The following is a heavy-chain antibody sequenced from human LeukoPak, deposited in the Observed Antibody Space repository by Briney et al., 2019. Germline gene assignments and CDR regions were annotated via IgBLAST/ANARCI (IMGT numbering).Heavy chain of an antibody. CDR3: ASVGSAGGPIFWYFDL. CDR2: IYYSGST. J-gene: IGHJ2*01. CDR1: GGSISSSSYY. Sequence: SGTLSLTCTVSGGSISSSSYYWGWIRQPPGKGLEWIGSIYYSGSTYYSPSLKSRITISVDTSKDQFSLKLTSVTAADTAVYYCASVGSAGGPIFWYFDLWGRGTLVTVSS. V-gene: IGHV4-39*01. D-gene: IGHD6-19*01.